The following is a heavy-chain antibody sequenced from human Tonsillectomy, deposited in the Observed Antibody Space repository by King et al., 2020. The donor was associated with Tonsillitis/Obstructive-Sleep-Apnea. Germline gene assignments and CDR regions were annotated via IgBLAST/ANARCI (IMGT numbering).Heavy chain of an antibody. CDR2: ISYDGSNK. CDR3: AKDSSGDGVFDY. CDR1: GFTFSSYG. Sequence: QLVQSGGGVVQPGRSLRLSCAASGFTFSSYGMHWVRQAPGKGLEWVAVISYDGSNKYYADSVKGRFTISRDNSKNTLYLQMNSLRAEDTAVYYCAKDSSGDGVFDYWGQGTLVTVSS. D-gene: IGHD3-22*01. V-gene: IGHV3-30*18. J-gene: IGHJ4*02.